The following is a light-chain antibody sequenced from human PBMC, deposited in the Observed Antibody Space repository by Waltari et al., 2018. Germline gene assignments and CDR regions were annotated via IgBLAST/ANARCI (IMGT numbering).Light chain of an antibody. J-gene: IGLJ2*01. Sequence: QSVLTQPPSTSGNPGPTVTIPSSGSSPNIGSNPVLWYQQPPGKAPKLLIYSNNQRPSGVPDRFSASKSGTSASLAISGLRSEDEADYYCVSWDDSLNGPAVGGGTKLTVL. V-gene: IGLV1-44*01. CDR3: VSWDDSLNGPA. CDR2: SNN. CDR1: SPNIGSNP.